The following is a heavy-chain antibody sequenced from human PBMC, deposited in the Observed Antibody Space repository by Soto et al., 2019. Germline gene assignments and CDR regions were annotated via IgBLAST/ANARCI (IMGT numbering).Heavy chain of an antibody. CDR1: GFSFNKAS. D-gene: IGHD2-8*02. CDR2: IKGNADGGTT. CDR3: TTGGVLVEGDDY. Sequence: EVQLVESGGGLVKPGGSLRLSCAASGFSFNKASMNWVRQAPGKGLEWVGRIKGNADGGTTAYAAPVKGRFTISRDDSKNTVFLQISNPKTEDTAVYYCTTGGVLVEGDDYWGQGTLVIVSA. V-gene: IGHV3-15*07. J-gene: IGHJ4*02.